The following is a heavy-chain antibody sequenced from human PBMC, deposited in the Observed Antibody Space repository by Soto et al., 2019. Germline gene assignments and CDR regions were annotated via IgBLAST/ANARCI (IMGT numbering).Heavy chain of an antibody. CDR1: GGSISSYY. CDR3: ARVQMVYASFDY. Sequence: ETLSLTCTVSGGSISSYYWSWIRQPPGKGLEWIGYIYYSGSTNYNPSLKSRVTISVDTSKNQFSLKLSSVTAADTAVYCGARVQMVYASFDYWGQGTLVTVSS. CDR2: IYYSGST. D-gene: IGHD2-8*01. J-gene: IGHJ4*02. V-gene: IGHV4-59*01.